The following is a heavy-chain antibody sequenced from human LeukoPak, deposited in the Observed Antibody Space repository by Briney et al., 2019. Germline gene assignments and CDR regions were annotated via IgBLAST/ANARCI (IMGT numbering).Heavy chain of an antibody. CDR1: GFAFSSYS. J-gene: IGHJ5*02. CDR2: ISSSGSTI. Sequence: GGSLRLSCAASGFAFSSYSMNWVRQAPGKGLEWVSYISSSGSTIYYADSVKGRFTISRDNAKNSLYLQMNSLRAEDTAVYYCAREDSGGFDPWGQGTLVTVSS. CDR3: AREDSGGFDP. V-gene: IGHV3-48*04. D-gene: IGHD6-25*01.